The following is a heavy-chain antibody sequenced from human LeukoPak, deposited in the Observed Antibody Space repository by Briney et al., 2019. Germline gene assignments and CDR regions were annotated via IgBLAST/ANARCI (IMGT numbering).Heavy chain of an antibody. CDR2: IYYSGST. V-gene: IGHV4-39*07. Sequence: SETLSLTCTVSGGSISSSSYYWGWIRQPPGKGLEWIGSIYYSGSTYYNPSLKSRVTISVDTSKNQFSLKLSSVTAADTAVYYCARESIKDVDTAMVRHYFDYWGQGTLVTVSS. CDR1: GGSISSSSYY. J-gene: IGHJ4*02. D-gene: IGHD5-18*01. CDR3: ARESIKDVDTAMVRHYFDY.